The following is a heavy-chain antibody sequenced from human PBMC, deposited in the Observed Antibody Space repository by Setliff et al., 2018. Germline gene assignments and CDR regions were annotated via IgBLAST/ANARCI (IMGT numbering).Heavy chain of an antibody. CDR3: ARVAGSGYLDRCFDP. D-gene: IGHD3-22*01. V-gene: IGHV4-39*07. CDR1: GGSISSSSYY. J-gene: IGHJ5*02. CDR2: IYYRGST. Sequence: PSETLSLTCTVSGGSISSSSYYWGWIRQPPGKGLEWIGSIYYRGSTYYNPSLKSRVTISVDTSKNQFSLKLSSVTAADTAVYYCARVAGSGYLDRCFDPWGQGTLVTVSS.